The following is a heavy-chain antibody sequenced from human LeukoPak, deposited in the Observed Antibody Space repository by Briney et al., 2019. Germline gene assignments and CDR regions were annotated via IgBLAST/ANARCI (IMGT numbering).Heavy chain of an antibody. J-gene: IGHJ5*02. V-gene: IGHV4-34*01. CDR3: ARLPVLRFLEWLLFSWFDP. Sequence: SETLSLTCAVYGVSFSGYYWSWIRQPPGKGLEWIGEINHSGSTNYNPSLKGRVTISVDTSKNQFSLKLSSVTAADTAVYYCARLPVLRFLEWLLFSWFDPWGQGTLVTVSS. CDR2: INHSGST. D-gene: IGHD3-3*01. CDR1: GVSFSGYY.